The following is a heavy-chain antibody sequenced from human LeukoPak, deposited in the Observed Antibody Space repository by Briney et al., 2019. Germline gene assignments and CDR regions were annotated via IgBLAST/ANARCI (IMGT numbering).Heavy chain of an antibody. CDR1: GGSISSGGYY. V-gene: IGHV4-31*03. D-gene: IGHD6-19*01. CDR2: IYYSGST. CDR3: ARAITSIAVAGKSFDY. J-gene: IGHJ4*02. Sequence: ASETLSLTCTVSGGSISSGGYYWSWIRQHPGKGLEWIGYIYYSGSTCYNPSLKSRVTISVDTSKNQFPLKLSSVTAADTAVYYCARAITSIAVAGKSFDYWGQGTLVTVSS.